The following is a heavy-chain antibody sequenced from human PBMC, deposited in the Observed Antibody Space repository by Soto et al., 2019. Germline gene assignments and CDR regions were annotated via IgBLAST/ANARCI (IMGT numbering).Heavy chain of an antibody. CDR1: GGSFSGYY. J-gene: IGHJ5*02. CDR2: INHSGST. CDR3: ASHNTWFDP. Sequence: SETLSLTCAVYGGSFSGYYWSWIRQPPGKGLEWIGEINHSGSTNYNPSLKSRVTISVDTSKNQSSLKLSSVTAADTAVYYCASHNTWFDPWGQGTLVTVSS. V-gene: IGHV4-34*01.